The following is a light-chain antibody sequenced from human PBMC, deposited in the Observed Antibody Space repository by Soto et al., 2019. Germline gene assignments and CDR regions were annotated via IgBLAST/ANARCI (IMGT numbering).Light chain of an antibody. V-gene: IGKV1-39*01. CDR2: AAS. CDR1: QSISNY. J-gene: IGKJ4*01. Sequence: DIQMTQSPSSLSASVGDRVTITCRASQSISNYLNWYQQKPGKAPKVLIYAASNLQSGVPSRFSGSGSGTDFTLTISSLQPEDFAVYYCQQYGSSPSFGGGTKVDIK. CDR3: QQYGSSPS.